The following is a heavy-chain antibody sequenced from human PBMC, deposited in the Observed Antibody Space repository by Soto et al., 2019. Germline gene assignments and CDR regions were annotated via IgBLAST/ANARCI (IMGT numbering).Heavy chain of an antibody. J-gene: IGHJ4*01. V-gene: IGHV4-4*07. CDR2: IYYNGNT. CDR3: ARERAPEWLRYLDY. CDR1: GGSISSNY. Sequence: SETLSLTCSVSGGSISSNYWSWIRLPAGKGLEWIGRIYYNGNTNYNPSLKSRVTMSVDTSKNQFSLNLSSVTAADTAMYYCARERAPEWLRYLDYWGLGTLVTVSS. D-gene: IGHD5-12*01.